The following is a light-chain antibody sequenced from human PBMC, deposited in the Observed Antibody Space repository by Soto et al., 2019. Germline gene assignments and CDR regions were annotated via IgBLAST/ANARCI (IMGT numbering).Light chain of an antibody. J-gene: IGLJ1*01. CDR3: AAWDDSLNGYV. CDR1: SSNIGSVYD. CDR2: GNS. Sequence: QSVLTQPPSVSGAPGQRVTISCTGSSSNIGSVYDVHWYQQLPGAAPKLLIYGNSDRPSGVPDRFSGSKSGTSASLATTGLQPEDEAHYYCAAWDDSLNGYVFGTGTKVTVL. V-gene: IGLV1-40*01.